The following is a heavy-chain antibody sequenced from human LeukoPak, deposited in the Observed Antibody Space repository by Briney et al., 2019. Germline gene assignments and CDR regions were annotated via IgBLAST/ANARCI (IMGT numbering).Heavy chain of an antibody. D-gene: IGHD2-2*01. CDR1: GFTFSNAW. J-gene: IGHJ6*03. Sequence: PGGSLRLSCAASGFTFSNAWMSWVRQAPGKGLEWVGRIKSKTDGGTTDYAAPVKGRFTISRDDSKNTLYLQMNSLKTEDTAVYYCTTGDPLYCSSTSCSAQYLKNYYYYMDVWGKGTTVTVSS. CDR2: IKSKTDGGTT. V-gene: IGHV3-15*01. CDR3: TTGDPLYCSSTSCSAQYLKNYYYYMDV.